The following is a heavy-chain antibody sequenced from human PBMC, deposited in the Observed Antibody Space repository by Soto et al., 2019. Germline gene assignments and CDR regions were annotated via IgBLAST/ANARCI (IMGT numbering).Heavy chain of an antibody. V-gene: IGHV3-23*01. J-gene: IGHJ4*02. CDR1: AFTFTDYA. CDR3: EKGRSFLITEDATTVDS. CDR2: IGGRGGHT. D-gene: IGHD3-16*01. Sequence: EVRLLESGGGLVPPGGSLRLSCAASAFTFTDYAMSWVRQAPGKGLECVSVIGGRGGHTYYAESAKGRFTISRENSKNTVYLEMTSVTAEDTYIYLCEKGRSFLITEDATTVDSLGLGILVTVSS.